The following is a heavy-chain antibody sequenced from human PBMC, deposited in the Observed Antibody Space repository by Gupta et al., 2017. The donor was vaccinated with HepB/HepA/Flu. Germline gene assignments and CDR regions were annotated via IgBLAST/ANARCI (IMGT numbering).Heavy chain of an antibody. J-gene: IGHJ3*02. D-gene: IGHD2-21*01. CDR1: GFTFDDYA. CDR2: ISWNSGSI. CDR3: AKDMWRWRPDNDAFDI. V-gene: IGHV3-9*01. Sequence: EVQLVASGGGLVQPGRSLRLSCAASGFTFDDYATNWVRQAPGKGLEWVSGISWNSGSIGYADSVKGRFTISRDNAKNSLYLQMNSLRAEDTALYYCAKDMWRWRPDNDAFDIWGQGTMVTVSS.